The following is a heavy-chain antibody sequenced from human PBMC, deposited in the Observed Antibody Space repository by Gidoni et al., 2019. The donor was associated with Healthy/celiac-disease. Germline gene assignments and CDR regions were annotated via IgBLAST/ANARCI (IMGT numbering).Heavy chain of an antibody. D-gene: IGHD5-12*01. CDR3: AKVLDGYNLN. V-gene: IGHV3-23*04. CDR1: GFTFSSYA. J-gene: IGHJ4*02. Sequence: EVQLVESGGGFVQPGGSLRLSCADSGFTFSSYAMSWVRQAPGKGLAWVSTISNSGSRKDYADSVKGRFTISRDNSKNTLNLQMNSLRAEDTAVYYCAKVLDGYNLNWGQGTLVTVSS. CDR2: ISNSGSRK.